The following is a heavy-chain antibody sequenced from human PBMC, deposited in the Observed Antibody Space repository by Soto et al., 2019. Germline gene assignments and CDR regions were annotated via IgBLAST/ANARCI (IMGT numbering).Heavy chain of an antibody. J-gene: IGHJ3*02. Sequence: AGPLRHSCAASGFTFSNSCWNWIRQAPGKGLEWVGRIKSKTDGGTTDYAAPVKGRFTISRDDSKNTLYLQMNSLKTEDTAVYYCTTGVGGYYYDSSDYETNAFDIWGQGT. CDR3: TTGVGGYYYDSSDYETNAFDI. CDR1: GFTFSNSC. CDR2: IKSKTDGGTT. V-gene: IGHV3-15*07. D-gene: IGHD3-22*01.